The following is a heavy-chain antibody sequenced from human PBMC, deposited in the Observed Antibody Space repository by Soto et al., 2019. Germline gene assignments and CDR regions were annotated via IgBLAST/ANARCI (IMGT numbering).Heavy chain of an antibody. V-gene: IGHV1-69*06. CDR3: GNGTLWNPSKRPRGGMGL. Sequence: QVQLLQSGAEVKKPGSSVKVSCKASGGTFTSYAISWVRQAPGQGLEWMGGIVPVFGTATYAQRFQDKVTITGYRFASIAFFETSRARPVNTALFYCGNGTLWNPSKRPRGGMGLWGPGTSVIASS. J-gene: IGHJ6*01. D-gene: IGHD3-3*01. CDR1: GGTFTSYA. CDR2: IVPVFGTA.